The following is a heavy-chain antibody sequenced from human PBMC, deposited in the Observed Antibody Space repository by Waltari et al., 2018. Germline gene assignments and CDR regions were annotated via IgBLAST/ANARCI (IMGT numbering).Heavy chain of an antibody. CDR1: GFSFSSYW. Sequence: EVQLVESGGGLVQPGGSLRLSCAASGFSFSSYWMTWVRQAPGKGLEWVDNIKEDGSEKYYVDSVKDRFTISRDNAKNSLYLQMSGLRGDDTAVYYCARGRNVAFWGQGTLVTVSS. CDR3: ARGRNVAF. J-gene: IGHJ4*02. CDR2: IKEDGSEK. V-gene: IGHV3-7*01.